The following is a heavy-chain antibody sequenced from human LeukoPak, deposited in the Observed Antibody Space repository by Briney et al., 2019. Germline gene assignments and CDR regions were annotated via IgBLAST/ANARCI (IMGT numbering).Heavy chain of an antibody. CDR1: GYSFTSYW. D-gene: IGHD2-15*01. CDR2: IDPSDSYT. V-gene: IGHV5-10-1*01. CDR3: ARQVAAPLDY. Sequence: GESLKISCKGSGYSFTSYWISWVRQMPGKGLEWMGRIDPSDSYTNYSPSLQGHVTISADKSISTAYLQWSSLKASDTAMYYCARQVAAPLDYWGQGTLVTVSS. J-gene: IGHJ4*02.